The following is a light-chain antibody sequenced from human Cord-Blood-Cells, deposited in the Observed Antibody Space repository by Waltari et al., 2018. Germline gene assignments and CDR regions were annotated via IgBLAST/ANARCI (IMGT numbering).Light chain of an antibody. Sequence: EIVMTQSPATLSVSPGERATLACRASQSVSSNLAWYQQKPGQAPRRLIYGASTRATGIPARLSGSGSGTEFNRTISSLQSEDFAVYYCQHYNNWPTFGQGTKVEIK. CDR2: GAS. J-gene: IGKJ1*01. CDR3: QHYNNWPT. V-gene: IGKV3-15*01. CDR1: QSVSSN.